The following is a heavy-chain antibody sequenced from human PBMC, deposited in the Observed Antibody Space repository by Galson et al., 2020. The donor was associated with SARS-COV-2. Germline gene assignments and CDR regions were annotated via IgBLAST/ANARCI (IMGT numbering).Heavy chain of an antibody. CDR2: IKQDGRER. J-gene: IGHJ4*02. V-gene: IGHV3-7*01. D-gene: IGHD3-10*01. CDR3: VRHVGTYFDY. Sequence: GGSLRLSCAASGYTFGTYWMTWVRPAPEKGLEWVANIKQDGRERYYVQSARGRFTISRDNAKNSLYLQMNSLRAEDTAVYYCVRHVGTYFDYWCQGSLVTVSS. CDR1: GYTFGTYW.